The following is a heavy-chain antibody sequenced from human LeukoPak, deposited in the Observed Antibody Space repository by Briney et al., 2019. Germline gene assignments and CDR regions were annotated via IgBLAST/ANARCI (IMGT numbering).Heavy chain of an antibody. V-gene: IGHV3-23*01. CDR3: AKVPYSDYGSGRPPFMDV. J-gene: IGHJ4*02. CDR1: GFTFSNYA. D-gene: IGHD3-10*01. Sequence: GGSLRLSCAASGFTFSNYAMTWVRQAPGKGLEWVSTIDYSGGSIYYADSVKGRFTISRDNSKNTLYMQMNSLRAEGTAIYYCAKVPYSDYGSGRPPFMDVWGQGTLVTVSS. CDR2: IDYSGGSI.